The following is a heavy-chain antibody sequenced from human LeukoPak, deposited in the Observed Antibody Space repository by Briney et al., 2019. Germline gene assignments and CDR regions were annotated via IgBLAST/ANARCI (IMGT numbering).Heavy chain of an antibody. V-gene: IGHV3-20*04. CDR2: INWNGGST. CDR1: GFTFDDYG. Sequence: PGGSLRLSCAASGFTFDDYGMSWVHQAPGKGLEWVSGINWNGGSTGYADSVKGRFTISRDNAKNSLYLQMNSLRAEDTALYYCARLVEQQLARRYYYYMDVWGKGTTVTVSS. D-gene: IGHD6-13*01. J-gene: IGHJ6*03. CDR3: ARLVEQQLARRYYYYMDV.